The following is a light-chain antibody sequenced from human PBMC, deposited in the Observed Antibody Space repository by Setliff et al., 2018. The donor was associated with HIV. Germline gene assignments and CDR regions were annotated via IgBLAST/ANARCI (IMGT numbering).Light chain of an antibody. CDR2: DVN. CDR1: SSDAGTYDY. V-gene: IGLV2-11*01. Sequence: QSVLTQPRSVSGSPGQSVNISCIGSSSDAGTYDYVSWYQQLPGKVPKIMIYDVNKRPSGVPDRFSGSKSGNTASLTISGLQAEDEADYYCSSYTTSSALVLFGGGTKVTVL. CDR3: SSYTTSSALVL. J-gene: IGLJ2*01.